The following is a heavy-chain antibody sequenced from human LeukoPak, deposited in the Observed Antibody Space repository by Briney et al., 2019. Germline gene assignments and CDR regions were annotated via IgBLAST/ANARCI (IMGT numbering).Heavy chain of an antibody. D-gene: IGHD3-22*01. CDR2: IYYSGST. Sequence: SETLSLTCTVSGGSISSSSYYWGWIRQPPGKGLEWIGSIYYSGSTYYNPSLKSRVTISVDTSKNQFSLKLSSVTAADTAVYYCARDKGSYYYDSSGYIDYWGQGTLVTVSS. V-gene: IGHV4-39*07. J-gene: IGHJ4*02. CDR1: GGSISSSSYY. CDR3: ARDKGSYYYDSSGYIDY.